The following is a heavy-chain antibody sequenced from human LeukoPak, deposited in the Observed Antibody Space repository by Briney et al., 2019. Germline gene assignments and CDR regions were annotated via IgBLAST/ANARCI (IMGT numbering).Heavy chain of an antibody. J-gene: IGHJ5*02. CDR1: GGTFSSYA. V-gene: IGHV1-69*05. CDR3: ARGLVDLVPAATGAHNWFDP. CDR2: IIPIFGTA. Sequence: GASVKVSCKASGGTFSSYAISWVRQAPGQGLEWMGGIIPIFGTANYAQKFQGRVTITTDESTSTAYMELSSLRSEDTAVYYCARGLVDLVPAATGAHNWFDPWGQGNLVTVSS. D-gene: IGHD2-2*01.